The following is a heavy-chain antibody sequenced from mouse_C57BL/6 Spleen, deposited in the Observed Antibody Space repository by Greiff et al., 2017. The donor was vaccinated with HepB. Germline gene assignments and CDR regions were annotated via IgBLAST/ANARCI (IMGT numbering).Heavy chain of an antibody. CDR2: ISSGGDYI. CDR3: TSFPYYSHWYFDV. J-gene: IGHJ1*03. D-gene: IGHD2-12*01. CDR1: GFTFSSYA. Sequence: EVKLMESGEGLVKPGGSLKLSCAASGFTFSSYAMSWVRQTPEKRLEWVAYISSGGDYIYYADTVKGRFTISRDNARNTLYLQMSSLKSEDTAMYYCTSFPYYSHWYFDVWGTGTTVTVSS. V-gene: IGHV5-9-1*02.